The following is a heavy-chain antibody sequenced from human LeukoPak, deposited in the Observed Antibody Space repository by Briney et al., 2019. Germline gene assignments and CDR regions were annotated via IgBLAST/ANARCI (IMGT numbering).Heavy chain of an antibody. CDR3: AKGDFWSGYLYYFDY. J-gene: IGHJ4*02. CDR1: GYTLTELS. CDR2: FDPEDGET. Sequence: ASVKVSCKVSGYTLTELSMHWVRQAPGKGLEWMGGFDPEDGETIYAQKFQGRVTMTEDTSTDTAYMELSSLRSEDTAVYYCAKGDFWSGYLYYFDYWGQGTLVTVSS. V-gene: IGHV1-24*01. D-gene: IGHD3-3*01.